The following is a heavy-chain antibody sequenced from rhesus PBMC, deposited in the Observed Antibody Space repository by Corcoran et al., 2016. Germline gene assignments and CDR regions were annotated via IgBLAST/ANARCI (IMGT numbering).Heavy chain of an antibody. CDR2: ISGRGGST. D-gene: IGHD1-20*01. V-gene: IGHV4-173*01. J-gene: IGHJ4*01. CDR3: ARDRYSWNNEY. CDR1: GGSISSNS. Sequence: LQLQESGPGLVKPSEPLSLTCAVAGGSISSNSWSWIRQPPGKGREWIGRISGRGGSTDYNPALKSRVTISTDTSKNQFSLKLSAVTAADTAVYYCARDRYSWNNEYWGQGVLVTVSS.